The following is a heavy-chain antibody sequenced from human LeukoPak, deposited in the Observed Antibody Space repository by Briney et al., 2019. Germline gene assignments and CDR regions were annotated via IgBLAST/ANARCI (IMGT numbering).Heavy chain of an antibody. Sequence: ASETLSLTCTVSGGSISSYYWSWIRQPPGKGLEWIGYIYYSGSTNYNPSLKSRVTISVDTSKNQFSLKLSSVTAADTAVYYCARANTPDITFGGVIIAFDIWGQGTMVTVSS. CDR1: GGSISSYY. CDR3: ARANTPDITFGGVIIAFDI. D-gene: IGHD3-16*02. CDR2: IYYSGST. V-gene: IGHV4-59*08. J-gene: IGHJ3*02.